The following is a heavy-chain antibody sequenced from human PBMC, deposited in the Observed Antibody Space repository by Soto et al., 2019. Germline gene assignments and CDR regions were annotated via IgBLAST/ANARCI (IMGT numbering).Heavy chain of an antibody. D-gene: IGHD3-22*01. CDR2: VNHSGST. CDR3: ARGLSNYYDSRSYFDY. CDR1: GGSFSDYY. J-gene: IGHJ4*02. V-gene: IGHV4-34*02. Sequence: QVQLQQWGAGLLKPSETLSLTCAVYGGSFSDYYWSWIRQPPGKGLEWIGEVNHSGSTNYNPSLKSRVTISVDMSKNQFCLKLRSVTAADTAVYYCARGLSNYYDSRSYFDYWGQGTLVTVSS.